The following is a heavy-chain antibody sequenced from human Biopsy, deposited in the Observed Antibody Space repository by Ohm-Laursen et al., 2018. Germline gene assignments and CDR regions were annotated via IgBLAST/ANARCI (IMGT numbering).Heavy chain of an antibody. V-gene: IGHV2-5*02. J-gene: IGHJ4*02. Sequence: TTQTLTLTSSFSGFSLTNGGLSVGRIRQSPGRALEWLGLIYGDDNKRYSPSLKSRLLITKDTSKNQVVLTLTNVDPVDTGTYYCAHRQKWTFDFWGQGTLVTVSS. CDR2: IYGDDNK. CDR3: AHRQKWTFDF. D-gene: IGHD1-26*01. CDR1: GFSLTNGGLS.